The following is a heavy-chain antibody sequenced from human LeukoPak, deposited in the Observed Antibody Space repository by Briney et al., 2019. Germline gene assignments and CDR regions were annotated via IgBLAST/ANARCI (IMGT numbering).Heavy chain of an antibody. D-gene: IGHD6-25*01. CDR1: GGTFSSYA. J-gene: IGHJ4*02. CDR3: ATTNSGCPGY. CDR2: IIPIFGTA. V-gene: IGHV1-69*01. Sequence: ASVKVSCKASGGTFSSYAISWVRQAPGQGLEWMGGIIPIFGTANYAQKFQGRVTITADESTSTAYMELSSLRSEDTAVYYCATTNSGCPGYWGQGTLVTVSS.